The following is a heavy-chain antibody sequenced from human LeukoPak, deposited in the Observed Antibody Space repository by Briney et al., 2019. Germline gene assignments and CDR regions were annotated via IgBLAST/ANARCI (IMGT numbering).Heavy chain of an antibody. J-gene: IGHJ4*02. CDR2: VYNSGST. CDR1: GGSISSSY. CDR3: AGAAGYSSGRFDY. D-gene: IGHD6-19*01. Sequence: SETLSLTCTVSGGSISSSYWSWIRQPPGKGLEWIGYVYNSGSTNYNPSLKSRVTIPVDTSKNKFSLNLSSVTAADTAVYYCAGAAGYSSGRFDYWGQGTLVTVSS. V-gene: IGHV4-59*01.